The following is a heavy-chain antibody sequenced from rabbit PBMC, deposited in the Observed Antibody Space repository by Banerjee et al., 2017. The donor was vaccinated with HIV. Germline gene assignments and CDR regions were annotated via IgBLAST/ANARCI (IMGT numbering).Heavy chain of an antibody. CDR3: AREAGYAAYFNL. J-gene: IGHJ4*01. V-gene: IGHV1S40*01. Sequence: QSLEESGGDLVKPGASLTLTCTASGFSFSSSYWICWVRQAPGKGLEWIACIDAGSSGITYYASWAKGRFTISRSTSLNTVDLKMTSLTAADTATYFCAREAGYAAYFNLWGPGTLVTVS. CDR2: IDAGSSGIT. D-gene: IGHD6-1*01. CDR1: GFSFSSSYW.